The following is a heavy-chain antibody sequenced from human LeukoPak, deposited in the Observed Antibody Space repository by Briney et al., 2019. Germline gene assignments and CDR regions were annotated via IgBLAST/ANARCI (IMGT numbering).Heavy chain of an antibody. D-gene: IGHD3-3*01. CDR2: IKQDGSEK. V-gene: IGHV3-7*01. J-gene: IGHJ4*02. CDR1: VFIFSNYW. Sequence: GGSLRLSCAASVFIFSNYWMTWVRQAPGKGLEWVANIKQDGSEKYYVDSVKGRFTISKDNAKNSLYLQLNSPRPEDTAVYYCARADFSGRIFDHWGQGTLVTVSS. CDR3: ARADFSGRIFDH.